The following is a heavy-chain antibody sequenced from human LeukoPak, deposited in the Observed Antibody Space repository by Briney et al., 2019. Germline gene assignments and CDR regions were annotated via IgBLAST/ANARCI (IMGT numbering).Heavy chain of an antibody. CDR2: ISTDGSST. Sequence: PGGSLRLSCAASGFTFSSYWMHRVRQAPGKGLVWVSRISTDGSSTAYADSVKGRFTISRDNAKNTLYLQMNSLRAEDTAVYYCARGNAALNYWGQGTLVTVSS. CDR1: GFTFSSYW. V-gene: IGHV3-74*01. J-gene: IGHJ4*02. CDR3: ARGNAALNY. D-gene: IGHD6-25*01.